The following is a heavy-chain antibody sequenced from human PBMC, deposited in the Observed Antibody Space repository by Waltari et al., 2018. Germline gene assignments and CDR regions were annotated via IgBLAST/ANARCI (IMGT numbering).Heavy chain of an antibody. Sequence: EVLMLESGGGLVQPGGSLRLSCSASGFRFGGDWIHWIRQVPGKGLEWVANIKQDGSEKYYVDSVKGRFTISRDNAKNSLYLQMNSLRAEDTALYYCARDRTAHVWGQGTLVTVSS. CDR2: IKQDGSEK. CDR1: GFRFGGDW. CDR3: ARDRTAHV. J-gene: IGHJ4*02. V-gene: IGHV3-7*03. D-gene: IGHD2-21*02.